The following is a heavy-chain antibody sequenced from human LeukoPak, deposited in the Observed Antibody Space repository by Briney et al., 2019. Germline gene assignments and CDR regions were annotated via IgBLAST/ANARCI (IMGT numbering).Heavy chain of an antibody. J-gene: IGHJ5*02. CDR1: GGSISSSSYY. CDR2: IYYSGST. Sequence: SETLSLTCTVSGGSISSSSYYWGWIRQPPGKGLEWIGSIYYSGSTYYNPSLKSRVTISVDTSKNQFSLKLSSVTAANTAVYYCARPYCSGGSCSKNNWFDPWGQGTLVTVSS. D-gene: IGHD2-15*01. V-gene: IGHV4-39*01. CDR3: ARPYCSGGSCSKNNWFDP.